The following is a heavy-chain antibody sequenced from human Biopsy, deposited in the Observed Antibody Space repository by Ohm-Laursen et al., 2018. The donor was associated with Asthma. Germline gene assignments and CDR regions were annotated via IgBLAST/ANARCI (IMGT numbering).Heavy chain of an antibody. CDR1: GFTLSSYS. V-gene: IGHV3-64D*08. D-gene: IGHD2/OR15-2a*01. CDR2: IATDGTNR. Sequence: SLRLSCSAPGFTLSSYSMHWVRQAPGRGPEYVAFIATDGTNRFYADSVKGRFTVSRDNPKRTLYLHIIAVRAEDTGVYYCVKDHSAGFHYFDAWGQGARVTVSS. J-gene: IGHJ4*02. CDR3: VKDHSAGFHYFDA.